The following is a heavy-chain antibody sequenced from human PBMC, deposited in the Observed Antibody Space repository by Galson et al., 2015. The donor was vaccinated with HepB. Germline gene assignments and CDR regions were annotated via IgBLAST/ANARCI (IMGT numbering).Heavy chain of an antibody. Sequence: SLRLSCAASGFTFSSYGMHWVRQAPGKGLEWVAVIWYDGSNKYYADSVKGRFTISRDNSKNTLYLQMNSLRAEDTAVYYCARELTTVTTWTRYYYYGMDAWGQGTTVAVSS. CDR3: ARELTTVTTWTRYYYYGMDA. V-gene: IGHV3-33*01. J-gene: IGHJ6*02. CDR1: GFTFSSYG. D-gene: IGHD4-17*01. CDR2: IWYDGSNK.